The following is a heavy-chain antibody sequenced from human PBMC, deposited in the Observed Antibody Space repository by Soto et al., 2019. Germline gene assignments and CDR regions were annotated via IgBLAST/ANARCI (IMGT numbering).Heavy chain of an antibody. CDR1: GYTFTGYY. CDR2: INPNSGGT. V-gene: IGHV1-2*04. D-gene: IGHD3-3*01. Sequence: GASVKVSCKASGYTFTGYYMHWVRQAPGHGLEWMGWINPNSGGTNYAQKFQGWVTMTRDTSISTAYMELSRLRSDDTAVYYCARAEIDFWSGYIVGGMDVWGQGTTVTVSS. CDR3: ARAEIDFWSGYIVGGMDV. J-gene: IGHJ6*02.